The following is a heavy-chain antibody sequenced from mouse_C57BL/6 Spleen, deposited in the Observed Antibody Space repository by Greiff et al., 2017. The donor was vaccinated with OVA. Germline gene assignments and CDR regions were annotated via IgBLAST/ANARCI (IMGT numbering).Heavy chain of an antibody. V-gene: IGHV14-3*01. Sequence: VQLQQSVAELVRPGASVKLSCTASGFNIKNTYMHWVKQRPEQGLEGRGRREHAKGNTKEAPKFQGKATITADTSSNTAYLQLSSLTSEDTAIYYCYYDRFAYWGQGTLVTVSA. CDR2: REHAKGNT. CDR1: GFNIKNTY. D-gene: IGHD2-3*01. CDR3: YYDRFAY. J-gene: IGHJ3*01.